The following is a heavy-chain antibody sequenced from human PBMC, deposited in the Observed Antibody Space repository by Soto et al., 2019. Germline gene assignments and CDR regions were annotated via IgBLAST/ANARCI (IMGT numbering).Heavy chain of an antibody. CDR1: GFSLSTSGVG. CDR2: IYWNDDK. CDR3: ARTTFIQLWSD. J-gene: IGHJ4*02. D-gene: IGHD1-1*01. V-gene: IGHV2-5*01. Sequence: QITLKESGPPLVKPAQTLTLTCTFSGFSLSTSGVGVGWIRQPPGKALEWLALIYWNDDKRYSPSLKTRLTITKDTSKNQVVLTMTNLDPVDTATYFCARTTFIQLWSDWGQGTLVTVSS.